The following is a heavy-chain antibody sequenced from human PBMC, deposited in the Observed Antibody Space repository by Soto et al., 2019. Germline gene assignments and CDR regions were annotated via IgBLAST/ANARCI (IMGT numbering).Heavy chain of an antibody. CDR1: GYSFTSYW. CDR2: IYPGDSDT. D-gene: IGHD3-22*01. J-gene: IGHJ4*02. Sequence: LGESLKISCKGSGYSFTSYWIGWVRQMPGKGLEWMGIIYPGDSDTRYSPSFQGQVTISADKSISTAYLQWSSLKASDTAMYYCAGVSGYYWDYFDYWGQGTLVTVSS. CDR3: AGVSGYYWDYFDY. V-gene: IGHV5-51*01.